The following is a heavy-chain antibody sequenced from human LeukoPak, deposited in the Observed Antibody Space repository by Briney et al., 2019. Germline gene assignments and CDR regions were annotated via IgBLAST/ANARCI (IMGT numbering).Heavy chain of an antibody. CDR2: ISYDGSNK. V-gene: IGHV3-30*18. CDR1: GFTLSSYG. Sequence: GGSLRLSCAASGFTLSSYGMHWVRQAPGKGLEWVAVISYDGSNKYYADSVKGRFTISRDNSKNTLYLQMNSLRAEDTAVYYCAKGQYDFWSGYHYYYYGMDVWGQGTTVTVSS. J-gene: IGHJ6*02. D-gene: IGHD3-3*01. CDR3: AKGQYDFWSGYHYYYYGMDV.